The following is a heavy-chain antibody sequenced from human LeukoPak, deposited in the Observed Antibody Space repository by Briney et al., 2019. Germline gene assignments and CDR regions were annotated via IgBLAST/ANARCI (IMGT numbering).Heavy chain of an antibody. V-gene: IGHV4-31*03. D-gene: IGHD3-9*01. CDR2: IYYSGST. J-gene: IGHJ5*02. CDR3: ARGRSGYDILTGYYANWFDP. CDR1: GGSISSGGYY. Sequence: SENLSLTCTVSGGSISSGGYYWSWIRQHPGKGLEWIGYIYYSGSTYYNPSLKSRVTISVDTSKNQFSLKLSSVTAADTAVYYCARGRSGYDILTGYYANWFDPWGQETLVTVSS.